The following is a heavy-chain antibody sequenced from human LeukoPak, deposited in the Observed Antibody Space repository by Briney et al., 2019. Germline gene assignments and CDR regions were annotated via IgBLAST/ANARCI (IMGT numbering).Heavy chain of an antibody. CDR3: ARGIGWELQSPLGY. V-gene: IGHV7-4-1*02. CDR1: GYTFTSYA. Sequence: PVASVKVSCKASGYTFTSYAMNWVRQAPGQGLEWMGWINTNTGNPTYAQGFTGRFVFSLDTSVSTAYLQISSLKAEDTAVYYCARGIGWELQSPLGYWGQGTLVTVSS. J-gene: IGHJ4*02. CDR2: INTNTGNP. D-gene: IGHD1-26*01.